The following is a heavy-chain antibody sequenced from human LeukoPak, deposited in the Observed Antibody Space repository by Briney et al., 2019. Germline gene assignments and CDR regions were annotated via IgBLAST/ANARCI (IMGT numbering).Heavy chain of an antibody. CDR2: ISSSSSYI. Sequence: GGSLRLSCAASGFTFSSYSMNWVRQAPGKGLEWVSSISSSSSYIYYADSVKGRFTISRDDAKNSLYLQLNSLRVEDTAVYYCASHDFWNPFFDYWGQGTLVTVSS. CDR3: ASHDFWNPFFDY. V-gene: IGHV3-21*01. CDR1: GFTFSSYS. D-gene: IGHD3-3*01. J-gene: IGHJ4*02.